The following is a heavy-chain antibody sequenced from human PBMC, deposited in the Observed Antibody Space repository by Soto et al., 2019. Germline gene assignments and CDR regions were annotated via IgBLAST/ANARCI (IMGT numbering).Heavy chain of an antibody. Sequence: EVQLVESGGGLVQPGGSLRLSCAASGFTFSSYEMNWVRQAPGKGLEWVSYISSSGSTIYYADSVKGRFTISRDNAKNSLYLQMNSLRAEDTAVYYCARDQIQLWLRAFDYWGQGTLVTVSS. CDR1: GFTFSSYE. D-gene: IGHD5-18*01. V-gene: IGHV3-48*03. J-gene: IGHJ4*02. CDR2: ISSSGSTI. CDR3: ARDQIQLWLRAFDY.